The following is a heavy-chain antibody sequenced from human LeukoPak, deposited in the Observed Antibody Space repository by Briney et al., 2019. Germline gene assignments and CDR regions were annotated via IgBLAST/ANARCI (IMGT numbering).Heavy chain of an antibody. CDR2: INPSGGST. CDR3: ARDQFEDRWTYYFDY. D-gene: IGHD3-10*01. Sequence: ASVKVSCKASGYTFTSYYMHWVRQAPGQGLEWMGIINPSGGSTSYAQKFQGRVTMTRDTSTSTVYMELSSLRSEDTAVYYCARDQFEDRWTYYFDYWGQGTLVTVSS. J-gene: IGHJ4*02. CDR1: GYTFTSYY. V-gene: IGHV1-46*01.